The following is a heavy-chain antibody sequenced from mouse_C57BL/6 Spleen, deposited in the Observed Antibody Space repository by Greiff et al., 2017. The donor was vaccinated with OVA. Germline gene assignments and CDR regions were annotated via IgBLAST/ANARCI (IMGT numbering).Heavy chain of an antibody. J-gene: IGHJ4*01. CDR3: ARDNWAFYAMDY. D-gene: IGHD4-1*01. CDR2: ISYDGSN. CDR1: GYSITSGYY. V-gene: IGHV3-6*01. Sequence: VQLKESGPGLVKPSQSLSLTCSVTGYSITSGYYWNWIRQFPGNKLEWMGYISYDGSNNYNPSLKNRISITRDTSKNQFFLKLNSVTTEDTATYYCARDNWAFYAMDYWGQGTSVTVSS.